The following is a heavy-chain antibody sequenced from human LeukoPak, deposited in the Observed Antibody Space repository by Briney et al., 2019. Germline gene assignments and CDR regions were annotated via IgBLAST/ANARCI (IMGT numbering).Heavy chain of an antibody. CDR1: GYTFTSYG. Sequence: GESLKVSCKASGYTFTSYGISWVRQAPGQGLEWMGWISAYNGNTNYAQKLQGRVTMTTDTSTSTAYMELRSLRSDDTAVYYCAREEWGYCSGGSCPITVDYWGQGTLVTVSS. CDR3: AREEWGYCSGGSCPITVDY. CDR2: ISAYNGNT. D-gene: IGHD2-15*01. V-gene: IGHV1-18*01. J-gene: IGHJ4*02.